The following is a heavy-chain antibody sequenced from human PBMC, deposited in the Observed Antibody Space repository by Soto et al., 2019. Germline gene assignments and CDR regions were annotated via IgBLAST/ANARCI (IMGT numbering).Heavy chain of an antibody. Sequence: SETLSLTCTVSGGSVISGDYCCSWIRQPPWKGLELIGYIYYSGSTNYNPSLKSRVSISLDTSKNQFSLRLNSVTAADTAVYYCARIPVDTYMINWFDPWGQGTLVTVSS. J-gene: IGHJ5*02. D-gene: IGHD5-18*01. CDR2: IYYSGST. V-gene: IGHV4-61*08. CDR1: GGSVISGDYC. CDR3: ARIPVDTYMINWFDP.